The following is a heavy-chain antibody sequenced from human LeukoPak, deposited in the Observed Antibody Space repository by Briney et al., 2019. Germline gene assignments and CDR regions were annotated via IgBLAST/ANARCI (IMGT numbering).Heavy chain of an antibody. CDR2: INSNTGGT. CDR3: ARDLYGSLSYGLDT. V-gene: IGHV1-2*02. Sequence: ASVKVSCKTSGYNFLAHYIHWVRQAPGQGLEWMGWINSNTGGTMLAQRFQGGVSLTRDTATTTAYLEVRRLTGDDTAVYFCARDLYGSLSYGLDTWGQGTLVIVSS. D-gene: IGHD3-16*01. CDR1: GYNFLAHY. J-gene: IGHJ4*02.